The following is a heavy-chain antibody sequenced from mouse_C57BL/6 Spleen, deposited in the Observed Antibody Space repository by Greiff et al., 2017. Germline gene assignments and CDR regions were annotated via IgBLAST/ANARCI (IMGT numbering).Heavy chain of an antibody. Sequence: VQLKESGPELVKPGASVKMSCKASGYTFTDYNMHWVKQSHGKSLEWIGYINPNNGGTSYNQKFKGKATLTVNKSSSTAYMELRSLTSEDSAVYYCARREGYYGSSPLYAMDYWGQGTSVTVSS. CDR2: INPNNGGT. J-gene: IGHJ4*01. D-gene: IGHD1-1*01. V-gene: IGHV1-22*01. CDR3: ARREGYYGSSPLYAMDY. CDR1: GYTFTDYN.